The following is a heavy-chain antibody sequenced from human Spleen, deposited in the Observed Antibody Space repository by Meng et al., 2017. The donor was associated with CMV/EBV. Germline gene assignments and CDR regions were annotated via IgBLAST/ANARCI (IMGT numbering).Heavy chain of an antibody. Sequence: SETLSLTCTVSGDSIASSSYYWGWIRQPPGKGLEWIANVYYSGNTYNNPPLRSRVTISVDTSKNQFSLKMSSVTAADTAVYYCARVPENLWLDFWGQGTLVTVSS. J-gene: IGHJ4*02. CDR1: GDSIASSSYY. CDR2: VYYSGNT. D-gene: IGHD3-16*01. V-gene: IGHV4-39*07. CDR3: ARVPENLWLDF.